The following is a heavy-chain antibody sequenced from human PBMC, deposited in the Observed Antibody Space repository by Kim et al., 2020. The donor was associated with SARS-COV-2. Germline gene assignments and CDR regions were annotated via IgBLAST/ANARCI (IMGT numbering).Heavy chain of an antibody. V-gene: IGHV4-39*01. CDR2: IYYDGNS. CDR3: ARQGIGVRGSSFNT. J-gene: IGHJ5*02. D-gene: IGHD3-10*01. Sequence: SETLSLTCIVPGASITTRYYYWGWFRQTPGKVLEWIASIYYDGNSYYNPSLKSRVTISVDTSKNQFSLKLSSVNAADTAMYYCARQGIGVRGSSFNTWGQGTLVTVSA. CDR1: GASITTRYYY.